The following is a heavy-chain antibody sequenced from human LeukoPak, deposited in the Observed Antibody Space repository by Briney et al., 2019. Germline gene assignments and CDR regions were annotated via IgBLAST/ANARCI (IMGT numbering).Heavy chain of an antibody. CDR3: AKGDMVRGVFWNFDL. J-gene: IGHJ2*01. CDR2: ISWNSGSI. CDR1: GFTFDDYA. D-gene: IGHD3-10*01. Sequence: GGSLRLSCAASGFTFDDYAMHWVRQAPGKGLEWGSGISWNSGSIGYADSVKGRFTLSRDNAKNSLYLQMNSLRAEDTALYYCAKGDMVRGVFWNFDLWGRGTLVTVSS. V-gene: IGHV3-9*01.